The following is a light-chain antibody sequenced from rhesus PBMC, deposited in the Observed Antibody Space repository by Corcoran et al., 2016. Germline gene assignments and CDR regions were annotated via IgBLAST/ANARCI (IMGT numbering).Light chain of an antibody. J-gene: IGKJ4*01. CDR2: GAA. CDR3: QPSST. V-gene: IGKV3-24*04. Sequence: ETVVTQSPATLALSPGERATLSCRVSQSAGSYLAWYQQKPGQAPRLLIDGAARRAPGIPDRFSGSGSGTDFPLPIRSLEPEDVGVYYCQPSSTFGGGTTVEIK. CDR1: QSAGSY.